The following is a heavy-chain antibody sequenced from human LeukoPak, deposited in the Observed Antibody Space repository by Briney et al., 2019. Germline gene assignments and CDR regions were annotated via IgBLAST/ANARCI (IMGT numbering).Heavy chain of an antibody. CDR2: ISTSGATT. CDR1: GITFSSYV. CDR3: AKGYCTSIGCYRASDY. V-gene: IGHV3-23*01. Sequence: GGSLRLSCAASGITFSSYVMTWVRQAPGKGLEWVSIISTSGATTYYADSVKGRFTISRDNSKNTLYLQMNSLRAEDTAVYYCAKGYCTSIGCYRASDYWGQGTLVTVSS. J-gene: IGHJ4*02. D-gene: IGHD2-2*01.